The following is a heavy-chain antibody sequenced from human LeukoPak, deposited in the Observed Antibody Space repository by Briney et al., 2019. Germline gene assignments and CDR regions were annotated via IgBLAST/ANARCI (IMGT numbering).Heavy chain of an antibody. Sequence: GESLKFSCKGPGYNFRSNWIGWLGQMPGKGLEWMGIIFTVDSDTTNSPSIHGQLTISVDKSIASAYLRSISLKPSDPAITYRATSQRVITFDYWGQGTLVTVSS. CDR3: ATSQRVITFDY. D-gene: IGHD2-21*01. CDR2: IFTVDSDT. CDR1: GYNFRSNW. V-gene: IGHV5-51*01. J-gene: IGHJ4*02.